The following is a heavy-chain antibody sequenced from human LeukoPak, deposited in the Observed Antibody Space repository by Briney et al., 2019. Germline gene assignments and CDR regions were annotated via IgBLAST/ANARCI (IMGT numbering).Heavy chain of an antibody. D-gene: IGHD3-9*01. CDR1: GVSFSGYY. V-gene: IGHV4-34*01. CDR2: INHSGST. Sequence: SETLSLTCAVYGVSFSGYYWSWIRQPPWKGLEWIGEINHSGSTNYNPSLKSRVTISVDTSKNQFSLKLSSVTAADTAVYYCARHGYDILTGYYSDWGQGTLVTVSS. CDR3: ARHGYDILTGYYSD. J-gene: IGHJ4*02.